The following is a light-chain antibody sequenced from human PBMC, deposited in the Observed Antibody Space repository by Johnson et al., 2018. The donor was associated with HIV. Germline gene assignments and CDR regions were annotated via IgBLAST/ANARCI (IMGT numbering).Light chain of an antibody. V-gene: IGLV1-51*01. CDR3: GTWDSRLSVLYG. CDR1: SSNIGNNY. J-gene: IGLJ1*01. CDR2: DNN. Sequence: QSVLTQPPSVSAAPGQKVTISCSGSSSNIGNNYVSWYQQLPGTAPKLLIYDNNKRPSGIPDRFSGSKSGTSATLGITGLQTGDEADYYCGTWDSRLSVLYGFGTGTKVTVL.